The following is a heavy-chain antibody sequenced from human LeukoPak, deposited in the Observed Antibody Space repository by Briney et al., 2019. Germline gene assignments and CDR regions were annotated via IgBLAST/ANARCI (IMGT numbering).Heavy chain of an antibody. CDR2: VSGTSEYI. CDR1: GFSFSTYS. D-gene: IGHD2-15*01. CDR3: AKKVVALPGPDAFDI. V-gene: IGHV3-23*01. J-gene: IGHJ3*02. Sequence: PGGSLRLSCAASGFSFSTYSMIWVRQAPGKGLEWVSSVSGTSEYIYYADSVKGRFTISRDNSKNTLYLQMNSLRAEDTAVYYCAKKVVALPGPDAFDIWGQGTMVTVSS.